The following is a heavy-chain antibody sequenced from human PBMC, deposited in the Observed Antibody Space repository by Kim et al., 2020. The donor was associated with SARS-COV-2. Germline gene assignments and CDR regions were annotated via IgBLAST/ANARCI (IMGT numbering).Heavy chain of an antibody. CDR2: IYYSGST. Sequence: SETLSLTCTVSGGSISSYYWSWIRQPPGKGLEWIGYIYYSGSTNYNPSLKSRVTISVDTSKNQFSLKLSSVTAADTAVYYCAGTKYCSGGSCYSDYWGQG. V-gene: IGHV4-59*01. D-gene: IGHD2-15*01. J-gene: IGHJ4*02. CDR1: GGSISSYY. CDR3: AGTKYCSGGSCYSDY.